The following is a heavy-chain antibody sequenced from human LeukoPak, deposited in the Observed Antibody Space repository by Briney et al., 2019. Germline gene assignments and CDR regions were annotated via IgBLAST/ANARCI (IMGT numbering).Heavy chain of an antibody. CDR3: ASGTFYYDSSGYYYPDAFDI. J-gene: IGHJ3*02. Sequence: ETLSLTCAVSGGSISSGGYSWSWIRQAPGKGLEWVSVIYSGGSTYYADSVKGRFTISRDNSKNTLYLQMNSLRAEDTAVYYCASGTFYYDSSGYYYPDAFDIWGQGTMVTVSS. CDR1: GGSISSGGYS. CDR2: IYSGGST. V-gene: IGHV3-66*01. D-gene: IGHD3-22*01.